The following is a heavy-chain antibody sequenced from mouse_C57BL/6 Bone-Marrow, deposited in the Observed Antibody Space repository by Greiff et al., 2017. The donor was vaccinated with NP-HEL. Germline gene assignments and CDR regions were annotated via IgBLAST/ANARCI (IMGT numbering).Heavy chain of an antibody. CDR3: ARGLLRHSSLYYFDY. J-gene: IGHJ2*01. CDR2: IDPEDGET. CDR1: GFNIKDYY. D-gene: IGHD1-1*01. Sequence: VQLQQSGAELVKPGASVKLSCTASGFNIKDYYMHWVKQRTEQGLEWIGMIDPEDGETKYAPKFQGKATITADTSSNTAYLQLSSLTSEDTAVYYCARGLLRHSSLYYFDYWGQGTTLTVSS. V-gene: IGHV14-2*01.